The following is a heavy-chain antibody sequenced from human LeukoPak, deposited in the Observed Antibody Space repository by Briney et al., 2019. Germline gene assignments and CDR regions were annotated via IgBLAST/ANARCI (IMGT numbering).Heavy chain of an antibody. D-gene: IGHD1-26*01. CDR3: ARDRNKNWECDY. CDR2: INPNSGGT. CDR1: GYTFTGYY. Sequence: DSVKVSCKASGYTFTGYYMHWVRQAPGQGLEWMGWINPNSGGTNYAQKFQGRVTMTRDTSISTAYMEMSSLRSDDTAVYYCARDRNKNWECDYWGQGTLVAVSS. J-gene: IGHJ4*02. V-gene: IGHV1-2*02.